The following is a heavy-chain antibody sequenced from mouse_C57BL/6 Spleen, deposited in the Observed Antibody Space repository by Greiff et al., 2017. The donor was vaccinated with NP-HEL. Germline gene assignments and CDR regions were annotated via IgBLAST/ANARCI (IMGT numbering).Heavy chain of an antibody. Sequence: VQLQQSGAELVRPGASVTLSCKASGYTFTDYEMHWVKQTPVHGLEWIGAIDPETGGTAYKQKFKGKAILTADKSSSTAYMELRSLTSEDSAVYYCTRGIYIGFAYWGQGTLVTVSA. J-gene: IGHJ3*01. CDR1: GYTFTDYE. CDR2: IDPETGGT. D-gene: IGHD1-3*01. V-gene: IGHV1-15*01. CDR3: TRGIYIGFAY.